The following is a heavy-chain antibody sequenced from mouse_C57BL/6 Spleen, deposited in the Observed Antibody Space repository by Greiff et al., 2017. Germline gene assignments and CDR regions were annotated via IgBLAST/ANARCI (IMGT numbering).Heavy chain of an antibody. J-gene: IGHJ2*01. V-gene: IGHV1-42*01. CDR3: ARGLSYFSY. CDR2: FNPSTGGT. CDR1: GYSFTGYY. D-gene: IGHD3-1*01. Sequence: VQLQQSGPELVKPGASVQISCKASGYSFTGYYMNWVKQSPEKSLEWIGEFNPSTGGTTYIQKFKAKATLTVDKSSSTAYMQLKSLTSEDAAVYYCARGLSYFSYWGQGGTLTVTS.